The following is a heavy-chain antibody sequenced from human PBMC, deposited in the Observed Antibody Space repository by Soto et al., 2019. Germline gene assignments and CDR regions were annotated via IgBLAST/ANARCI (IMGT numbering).Heavy chain of an antibody. CDR3: ARGCSGGSCYSSYWYFDL. Sequence: QVQLVQSGAEVKKPGSSVKVSCKASGGTFSSYTISWVRQAPGQRLEWMGRIIPILGIANSAQKFQGRVTITADKSTSTAYMELSSLRSEDTAVYYCARGCSGGSCYSSYWYFDLWGRGTLVTVSS. D-gene: IGHD2-15*01. CDR2: IIPILGIA. J-gene: IGHJ2*01. CDR1: GGTFSSYT. V-gene: IGHV1-69*02.